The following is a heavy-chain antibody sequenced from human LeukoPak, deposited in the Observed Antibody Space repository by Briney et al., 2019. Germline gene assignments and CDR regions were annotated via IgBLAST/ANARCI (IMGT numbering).Heavy chain of an antibody. CDR3: ARGSLDSSGYYFDY. V-gene: IGHV4-30-2*01. CDR2: IYHSGST. D-gene: IGHD3-22*01. CDR1: GGSISSGGYS. J-gene: IGHJ4*02. Sequence: SQTLSLTCAVSGGSISSGGYSWSWIRQPPGTGLEWIGYIYHSGSTYYNPSLKSRVTISVDRSKNQFSLKLSSVTAADTAVYYCARGSLDSSGYYFDYWGQGTLVTVSS.